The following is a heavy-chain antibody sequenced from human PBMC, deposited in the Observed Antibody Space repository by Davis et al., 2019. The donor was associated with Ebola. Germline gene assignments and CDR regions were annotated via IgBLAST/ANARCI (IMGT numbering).Heavy chain of an antibody. Sequence: AASVKVSCKASGYTFTNYYMHWVRQAPGQGLEWMGMINPNDGRTIYAQKFQGRVTVTRDTSTTTVYMDLSSLRSEDTAVYYCATSQDTAMAEGEFDYWGQGTLVTVSS. CDR3: ATSQDTAMAEGEFDY. D-gene: IGHD5-18*01. V-gene: IGHV1-46*01. CDR2: INPNDGRT. CDR1: GYTFTNYY. J-gene: IGHJ4*02.